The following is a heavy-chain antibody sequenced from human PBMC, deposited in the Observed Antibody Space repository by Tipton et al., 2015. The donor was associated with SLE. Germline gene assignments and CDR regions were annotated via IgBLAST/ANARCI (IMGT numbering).Heavy chain of an antibody. V-gene: IGHV4-34*01. CDR2: INHSGSA. CDR1: TGSFSGYY. Sequence: TLSLTCAVYTGSFSGYYWTWIRQPPGKGLEWIGEINHSGSANYNPSLKSRVTISVDRSKNQFSLKVRSVTAADTAVYYCARRQDFWSGPFDYWGQGALVTVSS. CDR3: ARRQDFWSGPFDY. D-gene: IGHD3-3*01. J-gene: IGHJ4*02.